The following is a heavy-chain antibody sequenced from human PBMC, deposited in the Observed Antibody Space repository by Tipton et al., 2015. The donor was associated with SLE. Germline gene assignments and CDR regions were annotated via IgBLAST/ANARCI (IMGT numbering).Heavy chain of an antibody. CDR2: ISGSGGST. Sequence: SLRLSCAASGFTFSSYAMSWVRQAPGKGLEWVSAISGSGGSTYYADSVKGRFTISRDSSKNTLYLQMSSLRAEDTAVYYCAKEGYYGSGSPYGMDVWGQGTTVTVSS. V-gene: IGHV3-23*01. CDR1: GFTFSSYA. J-gene: IGHJ6*02. CDR3: AKEGYYGSGSPYGMDV. D-gene: IGHD3-10*01.